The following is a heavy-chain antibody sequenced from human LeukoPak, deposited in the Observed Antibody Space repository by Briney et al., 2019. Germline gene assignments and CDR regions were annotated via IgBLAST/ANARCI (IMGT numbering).Heavy chain of an antibody. CDR3: AKDLRSSWREPLDY. CDR1: GFTFSSYA. V-gene: IGHV3-23*01. D-gene: IGHD6-13*01. Sequence: GGSLRLSCAASGFTFSSYAMSWVRQAPGKGLEWASAISGSGGSTYYADSAKGRFTISRDNSKNTLYLQMNSLRAEDTAVYYCAKDLRSSWREPLDYWGQGTLVTVSS. J-gene: IGHJ4*02. CDR2: ISGSGGST.